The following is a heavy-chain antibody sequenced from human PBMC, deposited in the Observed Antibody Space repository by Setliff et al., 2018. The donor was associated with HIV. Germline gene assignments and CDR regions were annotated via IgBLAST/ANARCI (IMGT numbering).Heavy chain of an antibody. J-gene: IGHJ5*02. D-gene: IGHD6-25*01. CDR2: IYYSGST. V-gene: IGHV4-39*02. Sequence: SETLSLTCTVSGGSISSTVYYWGWIRQPPGKGLEWIGSIYYSGSTYYNPSLESRITISMDTSKNQFSLKLRSVTAADTAMYYCARDAARSKDWFDPWGPGILVTVSS. CDR1: GGSISSTVYY. CDR3: ARDAARSKDWFDP.